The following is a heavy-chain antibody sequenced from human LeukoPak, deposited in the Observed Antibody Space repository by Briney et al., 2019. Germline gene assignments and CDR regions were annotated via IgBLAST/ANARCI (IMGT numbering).Heavy chain of an antibody. CDR1: GFTFNTYP. CDR2: ISSDSKNE. D-gene: IGHD6-19*01. Sequence: GRSLRLSCAASGFTFNTYPIHWVRQAPGKGLEWVTVISSDSKNEYYADPVKGRFTISRDNSKNTLYLQMNSLRPEDTAVYYCARGGSGWYFDNWGQGTLVTVSS. J-gene: IGHJ4*02. CDR3: ARGGSGWYFDN. V-gene: IGHV3-30*04.